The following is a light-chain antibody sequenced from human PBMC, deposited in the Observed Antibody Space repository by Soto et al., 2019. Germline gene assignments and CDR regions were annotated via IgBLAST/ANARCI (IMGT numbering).Light chain of an antibody. CDR1: QSVNNF. Sequence: EIVLTQSPATLYLSPGDTAILSCRASQSVNNFLAWYQQRPGQAPRLLISDASNRATGIPARFSGSGSGTDFTLIISSLEPEDFAVYYCQHRSNWPPITFGQGTRLEIK. V-gene: IGKV3-11*01. J-gene: IGKJ5*01. CDR2: DAS. CDR3: QHRSNWPPIT.